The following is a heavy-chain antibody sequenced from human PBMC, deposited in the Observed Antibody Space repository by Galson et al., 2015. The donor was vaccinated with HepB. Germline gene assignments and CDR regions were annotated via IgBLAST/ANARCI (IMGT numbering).Heavy chain of an antibody. V-gene: IGHV3-30*03. CDR3: VRESPYYSGGNGYFPGAFDS. J-gene: IGHJ4*02. Sequence: SLRLSCAASGFTFGGFGLHWVRQFPGKGLEWVATLSHDGGQTSYAASVKGRFTVSRDISKSMLFLQMSSLRFEDTAVYYRVRESPYYSGGNGYFPGAFDSWGQGTLVTVSS. CDR1: GFTFGGFG. CDR2: LSHDGGQT. D-gene: IGHD5-18*01.